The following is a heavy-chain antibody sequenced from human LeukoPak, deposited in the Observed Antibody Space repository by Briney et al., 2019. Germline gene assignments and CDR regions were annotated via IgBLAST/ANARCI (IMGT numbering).Heavy chain of an antibody. CDR1: GFTFSSYA. CDR2: ISGSGGST. V-gene: IGHV3-23*01. D-gene: IGHD5-18*01. Sequence: GGSLRLSCAASGFTFSSYAMSWVRQAPGKGLEWVSAISGSGGSTYCADSVKGRFTISRDNSKNTLYLQMNSLRAEDTAVYYCAKDLGGGYSYGPFDYWGQGTLVTVSS. CDR3: AKDLGGGYSYGPFDY. J-gene: IGHJ4*02.